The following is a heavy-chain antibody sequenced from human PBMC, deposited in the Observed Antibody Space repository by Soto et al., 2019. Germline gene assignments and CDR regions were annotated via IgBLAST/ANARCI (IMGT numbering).Heavy chain of an antibody. V-gene: IGHV5-10-1*01. CDR2: IDPRDSYV. J-gene: IGHJ5*02. CDR3: ARLFCSTTTCDGWFDP. CDR1: GYTFTTFW. Sequence: PGESLKISCTGFGYTFTTFWISWVRQMPGKGLEWMGRIDPRDSYVNYSPSFQGHVTISLDKSISTAYLQWGSLKASDTAMYYCARLFCSTTTCDGWFDPWGQGTLVTVSS. D-gene: IGHD2-2*01.